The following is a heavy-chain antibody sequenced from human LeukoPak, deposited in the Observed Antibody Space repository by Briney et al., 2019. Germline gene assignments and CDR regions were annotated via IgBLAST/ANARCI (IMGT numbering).Heavy chain of an antibody. CDR1: GYSFTSYW. J-gene: IGHJ5*02. V-gene: IGHV5-10-1*01. CDR2: IDPSDSYT. D-gene: IGHD2-8*01. CDR3: ARHVPVLMVYAIGDEWFDP. Sequence: GESLKISCKGSGYSFTSYWISWVRQMPGKGLEWMGRIDPSDSYTNYSPSFQGHVTISADKSISTAYLQWSSLKASDTAMYYCARHVPVLMVYAIGDEWFDPWGQGTLVTVSS.